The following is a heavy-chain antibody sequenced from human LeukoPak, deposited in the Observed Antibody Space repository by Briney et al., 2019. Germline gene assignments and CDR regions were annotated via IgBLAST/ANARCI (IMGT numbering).Heavy chain of an antibody. V-gene: IGHV3-30*18. J-gene: IGHJ4*02. CDR2: ISYDGSNK. D-gene: IGHD4-17*01. Sequence: GSLRLSCAASGFTFSSYGMHWVRQAPGKGLEWVAVISYDGSNKYYADSVKGRFTISRDNSKNTLYLQMNSMRAEDTAVYYCAKGDYADGPPDYWGQGTLVTVSS. CDR1: GFTFSSYG. CDR3: AKGDYADGPPDY.